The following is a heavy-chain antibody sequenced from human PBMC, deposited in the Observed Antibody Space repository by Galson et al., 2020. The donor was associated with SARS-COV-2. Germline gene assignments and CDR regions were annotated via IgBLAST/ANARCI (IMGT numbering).Heavy chain of an antibody. Sequence: GESLKISCAASGFTFSNYEMNWVRQAPGRGLEWVSFISSSGSTTYYADSVKGRFTISRDNAKNSLYLQMNSLRAEDTAVYYCAGYSGSYSGGWGQGTLVTVSS. V-gene: IGHV3-48*03. CDR3: AGYSGSYSGG. CDR1: GFTFSNYE. CDR2: ISSSGSTT. J-gene: IGHJ4*02. D-gene: IGHD1-26*01.